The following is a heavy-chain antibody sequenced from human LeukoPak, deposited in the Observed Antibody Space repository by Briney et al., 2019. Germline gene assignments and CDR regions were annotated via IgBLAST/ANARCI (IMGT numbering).Heavy chain of an antibody. J-gene: IGHJ6*02. CDR3: AAIAAPYGMDV. Sequence: SETLSLTCTVSGGSISSGGYYWSWIRQHPGKGLEWIGYIYYSGSTYYNPSLKSRVTISVDTSKNQFSLKLRSVTAADTAIYYCAAIAAPYGMDVWGQGTTVTVSS. V-gene: IGHV4-31*03. CDR1: GGSISSGGYY. D-gene: IGHD6-6*01. CDR2: IYYSGST.